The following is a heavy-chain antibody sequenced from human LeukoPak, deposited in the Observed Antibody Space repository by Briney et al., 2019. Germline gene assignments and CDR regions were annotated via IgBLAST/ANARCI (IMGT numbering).Heavy chain of an antibody. Sequence: SETLSLTCTVSGGSISSAGYYWSWIRQHPGKGLEWIGYIYYSGSTYYNPSLKSRVTISVDTSKNQFSLKLSSVTAADTAVYYCARLLQPRPLYYYYGMDVWGQGTTVTVSS. CDR1: GGSISSAGYY. D-gene: IGHD4-11*01. CDR2: IYYSGST. V-gene: IGHV4-31*03. J-gene: IGHJ6*02. CDR3: ARLLQPRPLYYYYGMDV.